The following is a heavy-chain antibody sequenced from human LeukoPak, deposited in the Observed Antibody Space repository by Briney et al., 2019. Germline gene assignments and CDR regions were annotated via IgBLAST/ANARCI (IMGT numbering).Heavy chain of an antibody. D-gene: IGHD4-23*01. Sequence: AGSLRLSCAASGFTLSSYWMSWVRQAPGKGLEWVANIKQDGSEINYVDSVKGRFTISRDNAKNSMLLQMNSLRAEDTAVYYCARADYGGNLFFDYWGQGALVTVSS. CDR1: GFTLSSYW. J-gene: IGHJ4*02. CDR3: ARADYGGNLFFDY. CDR2: IKQDGSEI. V-gene: IGHV3-7*04.